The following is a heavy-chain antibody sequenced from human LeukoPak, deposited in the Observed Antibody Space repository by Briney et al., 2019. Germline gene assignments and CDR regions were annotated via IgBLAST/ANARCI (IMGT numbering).Heavy chain of an antibody. CDR3: ARAAIAAARIYYYMDV. D-gene: IGHD6-13*01. J-gene: IGHJ6*03. CDR2: ISTSSSYI. Sequence: GGSLRLSCAASGFTFSRYSMNWVRQAPGKGLGWVSFISTSSSYIHNADSVKGRFTISRDNAENSLYLQMNSLRAEDTAVYYCARAAIAAARIYYYMDVWGKGTTVTVSS. CDR1: GFTFSRYS. V-gene: IGHV3-21*01.